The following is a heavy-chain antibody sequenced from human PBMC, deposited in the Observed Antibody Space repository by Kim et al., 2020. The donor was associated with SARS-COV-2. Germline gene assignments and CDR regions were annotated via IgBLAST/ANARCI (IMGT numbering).Heavy chain of an antibody. Sequence: GGSLRLSCALSGFTLNTYGVHWVRQAPGKGLEWVAVISQNGRTIDYAESVKGRFTISSDDSKRTIYLQMNSLRPDDAALYYCVKTGSRRIVSDMYYFGD. J-gene: IGHJ4*01. CDR1: GFTLNTYG. CDR2: ISQNGRTI. D-gene: IGHD7-27*01. V-gene: IGHV3-30*18. CDR3: VKTGSRRIVSDMYYFGD.